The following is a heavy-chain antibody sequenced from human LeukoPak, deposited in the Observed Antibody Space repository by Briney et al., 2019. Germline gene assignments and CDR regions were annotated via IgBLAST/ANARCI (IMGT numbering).Heavy chain of an antibody. CDR2: VSGSGSST. CDR3: AKSDDSSGYYGIDY. CDR1: GFTFSSYA. Sequence: PGGSLRLSCAASGFTFSSYAMSWVRQAPGKGLEWVSGVSGSGSSTYYADSVKGRFTISRDNSKDTLYLQMNSLRAEDTAVYYCAKSDDSSGYYGIDYWGQGTLVTVSS. V-gene: IGHV3-23*01. J-gene: IGHJ4*02. D-gene: IGHD3-22*01.